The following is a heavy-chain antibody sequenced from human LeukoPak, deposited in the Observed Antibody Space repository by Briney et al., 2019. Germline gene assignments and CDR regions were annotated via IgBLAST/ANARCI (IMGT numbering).Heavy chain of an antibody. CDR3: ARHKDDYVWGSYPY. CDR2: IYPGDSDT. D-gene: IGHD3-16*02. V-gene: IGHV5-51*01. CDR1: GYSFTGYW. J-gene: IGHJ4*02. Sequence: GESLKISCKGSGYSFTGYWIGWVRQMPGKGLEWMGIIYPGDSDTRYSPSFQGQVTISADKSISTAYLQWSSLKASDTAMYYSARHKDDYVWGSYPYWGQGTLVTVSS.